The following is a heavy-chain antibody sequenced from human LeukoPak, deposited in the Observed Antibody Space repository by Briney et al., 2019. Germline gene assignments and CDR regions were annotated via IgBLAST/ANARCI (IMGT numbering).Heavy chain of an antibody. J-gene: IGHJ5*02. CDR2: ISSSGSTI. CDR3: AKDPEDIVVVPAAMMGNWFDP. Sequence: PGGSLRLSCAASGFTFSTYAMNWVRQAPGKGLEWVSYISSSGSTIYYADSVKGRFTISRDNAKNSLYLQMNSLRAEDTAVYYCAKDPEDIVVVPAAMMGNWFDPWGQGTLVTVSS. CDR1: GFTFSTYA. V-gene: IGHV3-48*04. D-gene: IGHD2-2*01.